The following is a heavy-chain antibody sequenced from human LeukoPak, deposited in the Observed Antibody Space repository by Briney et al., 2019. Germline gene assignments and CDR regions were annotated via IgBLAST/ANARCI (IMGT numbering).Heavy chain of an antibody. CDR1: GGSISSYY. Sequence: SETLSLTCTVSGGSISSYYWSWIRQPPGKGLEWIGYIYYSGSTNYNPSLKSRVTISVDTSKNQFSLKLSSVTAADTAVYYCARVGGTYDYVWGTFDPWGQGTLVTVSS. V-gene: IGHV4-59*01. CDR3: ARVGGTYDYVWGTFDP. D-gene: IGHD3-16*01. J-gene: IGHJ5*02. CDR2: IYYSGST.